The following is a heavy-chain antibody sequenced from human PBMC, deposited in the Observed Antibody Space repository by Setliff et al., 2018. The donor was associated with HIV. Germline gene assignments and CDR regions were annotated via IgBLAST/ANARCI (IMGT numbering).Heavy chain of an antibody. D-gene: IGHD3-10*01. J-gene: IGHJ3*02. Sequence: SETLSLTCTVSGGSVSNTTYYWGWIRQPPGKGLEWIGNIYYTGSTYYNPSLKSRVTVSVDTSKNQFSLKLTSVTAADTAVFYCARAGIKEDAFDIWGQGTMVTVS. CDR1: GGSVSNTTYY. CDR2: IYYTGST. CDR3: ARAGIKEDAFDI. V-gene: IGHV4-39*02.